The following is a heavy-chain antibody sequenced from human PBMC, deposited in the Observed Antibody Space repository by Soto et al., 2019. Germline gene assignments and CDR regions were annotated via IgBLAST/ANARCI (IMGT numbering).Heavy chain of an antibody. CDR1: GGTIVNHY. J-gene: IGHJ4*02. CDR2: IYYSGST. Sequence: SQTLPHTSSVSGGTIVNHYCRRIRQPPGKGLEWIGYIYYSGSTNYNPSLKSRVTISVDTSKNQFSLKLSSVTAADTAVYYCARGVQQLVPYYFDYGGQGTLVTVSS. CDR3: ARGVQQLVPYYFDY. D-gene: IGHD6-13*01. V-gene: IGHV4-59*11.